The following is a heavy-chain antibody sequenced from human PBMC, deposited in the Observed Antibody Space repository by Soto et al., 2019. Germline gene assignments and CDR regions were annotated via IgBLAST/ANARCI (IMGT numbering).Heavy chain of an antibody. CDR2: ISGYNGDT. V-gene: IGHV1-18*01. J-gene: IGHJ6*02. CDR1: GYTFTRCG. D-gene: IGHD2-8*01. Sequence: QDQLVQSGAEVKKPGASVKVSCKASGYTFTRCGISWVRQAPGQGLEWMGWISGYNGDTNYAQKFQGRVTMTIDTSTSIAYMELRSLTSDDTAVYFCAKNGQPPYYYYGLDVWGQGTTVTVSS. CDR3: AKNGQPPYYYYGLDV.